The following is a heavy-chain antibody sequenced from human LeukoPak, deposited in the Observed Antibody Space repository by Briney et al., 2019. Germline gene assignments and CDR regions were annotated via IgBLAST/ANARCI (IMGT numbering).Heavy chain of an antibody. D-gene: IGHD6-19*01. J-gene: IGHJ4*02. V-gene: IGHV4-34*01. Sequence: INHSGSTNYNPSLKSRVTISVDTSKNQFSLKLSSVTAADTAVYYCARAIAVAGLLYYFDYWGQGTLVTVSS. CDR2: INHSGST. CDR3: ARAIAVAGLLYYFDY.